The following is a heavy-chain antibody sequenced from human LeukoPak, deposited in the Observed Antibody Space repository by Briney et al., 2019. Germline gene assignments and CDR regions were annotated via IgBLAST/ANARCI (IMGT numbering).Heavy chain of an antibody. CDR3: ARGLLAFYGSGSSYNDYGMDV. J-gene: IGHJ6*04. D-gene: IGHD3-10*01. V-gene: IGHV4-34*01. Sequence: SETLSLTCAVYGGSFSDYYWSWIRQPPGKRLEWVGEINHGGSSNYNPSLKSRVTISLDASKNQFSLKLTSVTAADTAVYYCARGLLAFYGSGSSYNDYGMDVWGKGTTVTVSS. CDR2: INHGGSS. CDR1: GGSFSDYY.